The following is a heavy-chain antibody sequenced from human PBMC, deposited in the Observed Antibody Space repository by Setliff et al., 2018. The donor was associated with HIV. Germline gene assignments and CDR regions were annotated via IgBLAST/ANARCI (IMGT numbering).Heavy chain of an antibody. CDR2: IYNSVTT. J-gene: IGHJ5*02. CDR1: GGSISSHY. CDR3: ARGGTSSNWFGP. Sequence: LSLTCTVSGGSISSHYWSWIRQPPGKGLQWIGFIYNSVTTNYNPSLKSRATISLDTSTNQFSLKLTSVTAADTAVYYCARGGTSSNWFGPWGQGTLVTVSS. V-gene: IGHV4-59*11. D-gene: IGHD2-2*01.